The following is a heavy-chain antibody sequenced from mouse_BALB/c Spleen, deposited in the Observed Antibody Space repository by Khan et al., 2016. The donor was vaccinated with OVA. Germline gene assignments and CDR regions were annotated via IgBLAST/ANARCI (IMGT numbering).Heavy chain of an antibody. Sequence: VQLQQSGAELVKAGASVKMSCKASGYTFTSYWMHWVKQRLGQGLEWFAETNPTNGRTYYNEKFKSKATLTVDKSSSTAYMLLSRPTFEDSAVYYCARIKKIVATYFDYWGQGTTLTVSS. CDR2: TNPTNGRT. V-gene: IGHV1S81*02. CDR1: GYTFTSYW. J-gene: IGHJ2*01. D-gene: IGHD1-1*01. CDR3: ARIKKIVATYFDY.